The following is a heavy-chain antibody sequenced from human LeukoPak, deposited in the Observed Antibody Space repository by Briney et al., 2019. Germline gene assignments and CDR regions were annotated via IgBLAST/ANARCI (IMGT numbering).Heavy chain of an antibody. Sequence: GASVTVSFKSSGYTFTSYGISWLRQAPGQGLEWMGWISAYNGNTNYAQKLQGRVTMTTETATSTAYMELRSLRSDDTAVYYCGYGGNSVDYWGQGTLVTVSS. CDR2: ISAYNGNT. D-gene: IGHD4-23*01. J-gene: IGHJ4*02. CDR1: GYTFTSYG. V-gene: IGHV1-18*01. CDR3: GYGGNSVDY.